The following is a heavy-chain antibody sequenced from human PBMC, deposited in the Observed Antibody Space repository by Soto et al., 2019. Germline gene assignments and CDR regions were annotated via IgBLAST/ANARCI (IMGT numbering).Heavy chain of an antibody. J-gene: IGHJ4*02. CDR3: TRPPNDYGGNARVDY. V-gene: IGHV3-73*01. D-gene: IGHD4-17*01. Sequence: PGGSLRLSCAASGFTFSGSAMHWVRQASGKGLEWVGRIRSKANSYATAYAASVKGRFTISRDDSKNTAYLQMNSLKTEDTAVYYCTRPPNDYGGNARVDYWGQGTLVTVSS. CDR2: IRSKANSYAT. CDR1: GFTFSGSA.